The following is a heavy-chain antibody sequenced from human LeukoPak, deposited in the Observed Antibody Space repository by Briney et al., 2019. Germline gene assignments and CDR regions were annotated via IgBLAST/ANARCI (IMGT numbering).Heavy chain of an antibody. CDR2: ISGSGVST. CDR3: AKDMVRGYYFDC. D-gene: IGHD3-10*01. V-gene: IGHV3-23*01. Sequence: GGSLRLSCAASGFTFSRYDMSWVRHAPGKALEWVSPISGSGVSTYYADSEKGRFTVSRDNPKNTLYLQINSLRAEDTAVYFCAKDMVRGYYFDCWGQGTLITVSS. CDR1: GFTFSRYD. J-gene: IGHJ4*02.